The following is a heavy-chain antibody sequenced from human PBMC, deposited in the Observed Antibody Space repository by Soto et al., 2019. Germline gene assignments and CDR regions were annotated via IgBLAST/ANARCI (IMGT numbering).Heavy chain of an antibody. Sequence: GASVEVCCKASGYRIADYKWQWVRQDQGQGLEWMGWVDPNGGGSNSAQKFQGSVTMTWDTSITTAYLDLTRLTTNDTATYFCATWVDYGDFEGFDFWGQGTLVTVSS. CDR2: VDPNGGGS. CDR1: GYRIADYK. J-gene: IGHJ4*02. V-gene: IGHV1-2*04. CDR3: ATWVDYGDFEGFDF. D-gene: IGHD4-17*01.